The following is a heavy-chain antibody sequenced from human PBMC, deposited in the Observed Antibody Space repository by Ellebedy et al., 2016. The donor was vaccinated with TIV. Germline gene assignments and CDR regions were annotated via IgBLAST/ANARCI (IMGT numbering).Heavy chain of an antibody. V-gene: IGHV3-48*01. CDR1: GFTFSSYW. CDR3: ARRVGLDF. CDR2: ISNTNSGSTI. Sequence: GGSLRLSCAASGFTFSSYWMSWVRQAPGKGLEWVSYISNTNSGSTIYYADSVKGRFTISRDNAKNSVFLEMNSLRAEDSAVYYCARRVGLDFWGQGTLVTVSS. D-gene: IGHD1-26*01. J-gene: IGHJ4*02.